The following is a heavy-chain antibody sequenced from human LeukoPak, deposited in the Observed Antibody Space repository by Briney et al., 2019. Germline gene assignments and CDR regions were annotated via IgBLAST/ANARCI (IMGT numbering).Heavy chain of an antibody. J-gene: IGHJ4*02. CDR1: GYTFTSYG. Sequence: ASVKVSCKASGYTFTSYGISWVRQAPGQGLEWMGWISAYNGNTNYAQKLQGRVTMTTDTSTSTAYMELRSLRSDDTAAYYCARDQLSDSSSPHPSDYWGQGTLVTVSS. V-gene: IGHV1-18*01. CDR3: ARDQLSDSSSPHPSDY. CDR2: ISAYNGNT. D-gene: IGHD6-6*01.